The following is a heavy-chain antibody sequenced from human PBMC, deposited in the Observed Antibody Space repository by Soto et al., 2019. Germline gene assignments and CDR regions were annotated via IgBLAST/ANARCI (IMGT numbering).Heavy chain of an antibody. CDR2: IYYSGST. D-gene: IGHD3-22*01. CDR1: GGSISSGDHY. V-gene: IGHV4-39*01. Sequence: SETLSLTCTVSGGSISSGDHYWGWIRQPPGKGLEWIGSIYYSGSTYYNPSLKSRVTISVDTSKNQFSLKLSSVTAADTAVYYCARHAYYYDSWGQGTLVTVSS. J-gene: IGHJ4*02. CDR3: ARHAYYYDS.